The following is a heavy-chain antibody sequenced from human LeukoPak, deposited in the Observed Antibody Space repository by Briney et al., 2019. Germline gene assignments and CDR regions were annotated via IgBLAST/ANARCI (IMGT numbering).Heavy chain of an antibody. J-gene: IGHJ4*02. D-gene: IGHD6-13*01. Sequence: SETLSLTCTVSGGSISSYYWSWIRQPPGKGLEWIGYIYYSGSTNYNPSLKSRVTISVDTSKNQFSLKLSSVTAADTAVYYCARAPTYSRARRYYFDYWGQGTQVTVSS. V-gene: IGHV4-59*01. CDR2: IYYSGST. CDR1: GGSISSYY. CDR3: ARAPTYSRARRYYFDY.